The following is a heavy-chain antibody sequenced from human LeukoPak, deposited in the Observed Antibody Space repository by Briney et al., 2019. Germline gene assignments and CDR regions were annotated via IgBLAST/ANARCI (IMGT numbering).Heavy chain of an antibody. CDR2: ISSSSSYI. V-gene: IGHV3-21*01. J-gene: IGHJ4*02. D-gene: IGHD3-9*01. CDR3: ARDTGARYFDWLPLDY. CDR1: GSTFSSYR. Sequence: GRSLRPSCAASGSTFSSYRMKWVRPAPGKGLGWVSSISSSSSYIYYAASVKGRFTFSRDNAKNSLYLQMNSLRAEDTAVYYCARDTGARYFDWLPLDYWGQGTLVTVSS.